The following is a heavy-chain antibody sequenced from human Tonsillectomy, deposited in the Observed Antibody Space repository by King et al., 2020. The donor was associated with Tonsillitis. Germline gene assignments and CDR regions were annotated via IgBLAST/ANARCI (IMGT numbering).Heavy chain of an antibody. J-gene: IGHJ5*01. D-gene: IGHD3-9*01. CDR2: IFYSGSA. CDR3: ARAANDFDWLLNPWFDP. V-gene: IGHV4-30-2*01. Sequence: QLQESGSRLVMPSQTLSLTCTVSGGSISSGTYSWNWIRQPPGKGLEWIGYIFYSGSAYYNPSFKSRVTLSVDRSKNQFPLKLKSVTAADTAMYYCARAANDFDWLLNPWFDPWGQGTLVTVSS. CDR1: GGSISSGTYS.